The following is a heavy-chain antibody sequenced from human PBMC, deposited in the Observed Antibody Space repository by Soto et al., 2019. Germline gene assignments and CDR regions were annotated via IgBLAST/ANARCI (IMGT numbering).Heavy chain of an antibody. Sequence: QVQLQQWGAGLLKPSETLSLTCAVYGGSFSGYYWSWIRQPPGKGLEWIGEINHRGSTNYNPSLKRRVTISVDTSKNQFSLKRNSVTPADTAVYYCARGSRVKIPAASGRDYYYHGLDVWGQGTAVTVSS. CDR3: ARGSRVKIPAASGRDYYYHGLDV. D-gene: IGHD6-25*01. J-gene: IGHJ6*02. V-gene: IGHV4-34*01. CDR2: INHRGST. CDR1: GGSFSGYY.